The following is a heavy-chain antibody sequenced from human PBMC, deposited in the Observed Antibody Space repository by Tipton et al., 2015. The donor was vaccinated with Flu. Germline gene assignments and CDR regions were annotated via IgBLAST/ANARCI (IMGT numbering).Heavy chain of an antibody. CDR2: IFHSGNA. J-gene: IGHJ5*02. CDR1: GDSIRSSDYY. Sequence: TLSLTCAVSGDSIRSSDYYWGWIRQPPGKGLEWIGNIFHSGNAYRNPSLKSRVTISVDTSKNQFSLKLSSVTAADTAVYYCARRDYSNYVSEPKTWFDPWGQGALVTVSS. V-gene: IGHV4-38-2*01. D-gene: IGHD4-11*01. CDR3: ARRDYSNYVSEPKTWFDP.